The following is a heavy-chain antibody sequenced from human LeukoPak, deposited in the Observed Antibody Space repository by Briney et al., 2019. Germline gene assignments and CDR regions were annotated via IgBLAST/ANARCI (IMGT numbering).Heavy chain of an antibody. J-gene: IGHJ5*02. V-gene: IGHV3-53*01. Sequence: GGSLRLSCAASGFTVSTNYMIWVRQAPGKGLEWVSVLYIDGTTYYADSVKGRFIISRDNSRNTLSLQMHSLRAEHTAVYYCARRENNGYYLSWGQGTLVTVSS. D-gene: IGHD3-22*01. CDR2: LYIDGTT. CDR1: GFTVSTNY. CDR3: ARRENNGYYLS.